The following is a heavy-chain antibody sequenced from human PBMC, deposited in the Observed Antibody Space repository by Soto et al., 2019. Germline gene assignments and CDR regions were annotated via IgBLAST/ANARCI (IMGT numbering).Heavy chain of an antibody. D-gene: IGHD1-26*01. V-gene: IGHV3-23*01. Sequence: GSLRLSCASSGFTVSTYAMTWVRQAPGKGLEWVSGLNGSGGSTSSADSVKGRFAISRDNTKNTLYLQMNSLRDGNTVVYYCASGFSAGKGSPPDYWGQGTLVTVSS. CDR2: LNGSGGST. CDR3: ASGFSAGKGSPPDY. J-gene: IGHJ4*02. CDR1: GFTVSTYA.